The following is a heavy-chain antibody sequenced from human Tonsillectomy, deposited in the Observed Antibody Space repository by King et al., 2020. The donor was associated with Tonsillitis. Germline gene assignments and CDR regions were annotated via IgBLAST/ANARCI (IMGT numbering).Heavy chain of an antibody. Sequence: VQLVESGGGLVQPGGSLKLSCAASGFTFSGSAMHWVRQASGKGLEWVGRIRSKANSYATAYAASVKGRFTISRDDSKNTAYLQMNSLKTEETAVYYCTRVTDGDLYYWGQGTLVTVSS. V-gene: IGHV3-73*01. J-gene: IGHJ4*02. CDR2: IRSKANSYAT. D-gene: IGHD4-17*01. CDR3: TRVTDGDLYY. CDR1: GFTFSGSA.